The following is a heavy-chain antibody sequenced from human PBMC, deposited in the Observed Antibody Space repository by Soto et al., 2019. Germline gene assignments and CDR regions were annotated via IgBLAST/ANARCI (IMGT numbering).Heavy chain of an antibody. CDR2: VDHSRGSA. CDR1: GYTFINYF. J-gene: IGHJ3*01. Sequence: QAQLLQSGAEVKKPGASVKVSCKASGYTFINYFIHWVRQAPGQRLEWIGIVDHSRGSADYAQKFQGRVTMTTDVSTRTVFMDLSSLRSEDTAVYYCARPLIGNTVDLWGQGTTVIVSS. CDR3: ARPLIGNTVDL. D-gene: IGHD1-7*01. V-gene: IGHV1-46*01.